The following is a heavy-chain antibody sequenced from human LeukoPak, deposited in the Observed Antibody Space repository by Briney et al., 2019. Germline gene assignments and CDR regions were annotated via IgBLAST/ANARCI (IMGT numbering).Heavy chain of an antibody. Sequence: ASVKVSCKASGYTFTGYYIHWVRQAPGQGLEWMGWINPKSGGTNYAQKFQGRVTMTRDTSINTAYMELSRLRSGDTAVYYCARGGDYYYDDAFDIWGQGTMVTVSS. CDR2: INPKSGGT. CDR3: ARGGDYYYDDAFDI. CDR1: GYTFTGYY. V-gene: IGHV1-2*02. D-gene: IGHD3-10*01. J-gene: IGHJ3*02.